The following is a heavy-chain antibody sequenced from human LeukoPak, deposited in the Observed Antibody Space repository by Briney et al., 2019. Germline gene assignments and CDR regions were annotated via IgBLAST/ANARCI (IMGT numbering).Heavy chain of an antibody. CDR3: AKGGFVVVPAAKRGDFDY. CDR1: GFTFSSYS. CDR2: ISSSSSTI. J-gene: IGHJ4*02. D-gene: IGHD2-2*01. V-gene: IGHV3-48*01. Sequence: PGGSLRLSCAASGFTFSSYSMNWVRQAPGKGLEWVSYISSSSSTIYYADSVKGRFTISRDNAKNSLYLQMNSLRAEDTAVYYCAKGGFVVVPAAKRGDFDYWGQGTLVTVSS.